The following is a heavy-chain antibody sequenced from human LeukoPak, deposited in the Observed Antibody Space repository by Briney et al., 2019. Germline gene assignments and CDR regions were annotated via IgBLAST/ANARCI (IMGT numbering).Heavy chain of an antibody. Sequence: GRSLRLSYAASGFNFSNYAMHWVRQAPGKGLEWVAVISYEGNNKYYADSVKGRFTISRDNSKNTLYLQMNSLRAEDTAVYYCAREGSSGYFDYWGQGTLVTVSS. J-gene: IGHJ4*02. CDR1: GFNFSNYA. D-gene: IGHD1-26*01. CDR3: AREGSSGYFDY. CDR2: ISYEGNNK. V-gene: IGHV3-30*14.